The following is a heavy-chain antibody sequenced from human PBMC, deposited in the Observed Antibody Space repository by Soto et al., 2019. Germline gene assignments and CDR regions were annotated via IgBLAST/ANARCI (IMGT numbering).Heavy chain of an antibody. CDR1: GFSFTSFG. Sequence: QMQLVESGGGVVQPGRSLRLSCAASGFSFTSFGSHWVRQAPGKGLEWVALISYDGNSKFYSDSVKGRFAVSRDNSKKTVYLQMNSLRTEDTAVYYCAILPKVTTTSDYWGQGTLVTVSS. J-gene: IGHJ4*02. D-gene: IGHD4-17*01. CDR3: AILPKVTTTSDY. CDR2: ISYDGNSK. V-gene: IGHV3-30*03.